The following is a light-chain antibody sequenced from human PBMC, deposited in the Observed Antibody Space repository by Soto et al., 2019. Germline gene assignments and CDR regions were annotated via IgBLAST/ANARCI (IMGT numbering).Light chain of an antibody. CDR3: SSYTTISTRI. J-gene: IGLJ2*01. V-gene: IGLV2-14*01. CDR2: EVS. CDR1: GSDVGGYNF. Sequence: QSALTQPASVSGSPGQSITISCTGTGSDVGGYNFVSWYQQHPGKAPKLIISEVSNRPSGVSNRFSGSKSGNTASLTISGLQAEDEADYYCSSYTTISTRIFGGGTKVTFL.